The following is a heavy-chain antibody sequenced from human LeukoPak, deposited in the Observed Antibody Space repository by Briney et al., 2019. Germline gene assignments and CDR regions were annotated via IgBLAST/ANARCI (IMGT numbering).Heavy chain of an antibody. Sequence: TSETLSLTCTVSGGSISSNYWSWIRQPAGKGLEWIGRIYSSGSTSYNPSLKSRATVSIDTSRNQFSLSLGSVTAADTAVYYCARDERRSGSGNYYYHMDVWGKGTTVTVSS. CDR1: GGSISSNY. CDR2: IYSSGST. CDR3: ARDERRSGSGNYYYHMDV. V-gene: IGHV4-4*07. J-gene: IGHJ6*03. D-gene: IGHD3-10*01.